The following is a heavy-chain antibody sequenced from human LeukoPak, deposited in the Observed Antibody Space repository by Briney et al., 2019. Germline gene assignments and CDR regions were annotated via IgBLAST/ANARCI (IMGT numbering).Heavy chain of an antibody. Sequence: PGGSLRLSCAASGFTFSSYGMHWVRQAPGKGLEWVAVIWYDGSNKYYADSVKGRFTISRDNSKNTLYLQMNSLRAEDTAVYYCARDWAVITSEVPYYYYYGMDVWGQGTTVTVSS. CDR2: IWYDGSNK. CDR3: ARDWAVITSEVPYYYYYGMDV. V-gene: IGHV3-33*01. CDR1: GFTFSSYG. D-gene: IGHD3-22*01. J-gene: IGHJ6*02.